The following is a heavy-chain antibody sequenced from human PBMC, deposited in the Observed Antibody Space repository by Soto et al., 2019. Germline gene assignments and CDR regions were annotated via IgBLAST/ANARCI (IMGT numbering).Heavy chain of an antibody. CDR2: IYYSGST. CDR1: GGSISSGGYY. V-gene: IGHV4-31*03. J-gene: IGHJ5*02. CDR3: ARDRNSGWYKVFDP. Sequence: QVQLQESGPGLVKPSQTLSLTCTVSGGSISSGGYYWSWIRQHPGKGLEWIGYIYYSGSTYYNPSLKSRVTISVDTSKNQFSLKLSSVTAADTAVYYRARDRNSGWYKVFDPWGQGTLVTVSS. D-gene: IGHD6-19*01.